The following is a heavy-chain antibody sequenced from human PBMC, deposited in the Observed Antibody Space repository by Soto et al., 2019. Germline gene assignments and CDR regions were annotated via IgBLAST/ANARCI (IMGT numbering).Heavy chain of an antibody. J-gene: IGHJ3*02. Sequence: GASLKVSCKVSGYTLTELSMHGVREAPGKGLEWMGGFDPEDGETIYAQKFQGRVTMTEDTSTDTAYMELSSLRSEDTAVYYCATSGGSYPDAFDIWGQGTMVTVPS. D-gene: IGHD1-26*01. CDR1: GYTLTELS. V-gene: IGHV1-24*01. CDR2: FDPEDGET. CDR3: ATSGGSYPDAFDI.